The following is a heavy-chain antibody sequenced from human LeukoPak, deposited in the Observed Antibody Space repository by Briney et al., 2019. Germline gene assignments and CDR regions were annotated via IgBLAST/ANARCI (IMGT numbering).Heavy chain of an antibody. CDR2: ISGSGGNT. V-gene: IGHV3-23*01. J-gene: IGHJ3*02. Sequence: GSLRLSCAASGFTFSSYARSWVRQAPGKGLEWVSAISGSGGNTYYADSVKGRFTISRDNAKNSLYLQMNSLRAEDTAVYYCARDRTAWHAFDIWGQGTMVTVSS. CDR3: ARDRTAWHAFDI. CDR1: GFTFSSYA. D-gene: IGHD5-18*01.